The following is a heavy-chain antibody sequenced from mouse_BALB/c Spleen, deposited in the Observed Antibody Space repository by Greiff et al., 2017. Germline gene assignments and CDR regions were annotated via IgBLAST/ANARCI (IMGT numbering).Heavy chain of an antibody. D-gene: IGHD2-4*01. CDR1: GYAFSSSW. V-gene: IGHV1-82*01. CDR2: IYPGDGDT. CDR3: ARSGYDYDGDY. J-gene: IGHJ2*01. Sequence: QVQLQQSGPELVKPGASVKISCKASGYAFSSSWMNWVKQRPGQGLEWIGRIYPGDGDTNYNGKFKGKATLTADKSSSTAYMQLSSLTSVDSAVYFCARSGYDYDGDYWGQGTTLTVSS.